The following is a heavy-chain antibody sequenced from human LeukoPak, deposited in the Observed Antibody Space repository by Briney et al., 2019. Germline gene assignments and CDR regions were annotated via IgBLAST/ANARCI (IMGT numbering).Heavy chain of an antibody. V-gene: IGHV4-30-2*01. CDR3: ARRRLHDYGDYNARGNWYFDL. D-gene: IGHD4-17*01. Sequence: SQTLSLTCAVSGGSISSGGYSWSWIRQPPGKGLEWIGYIYHSGSTYYNPSLKSRVTISVDRSKNQFSLKLSSVTAADTAVYYCARRRLHDYGDYNARGNWYFDLWGRGTLVTVSS. CDR2: IYHSGST. J-gene: IGHJ2*01. CDR1: GGSISSGGYS.